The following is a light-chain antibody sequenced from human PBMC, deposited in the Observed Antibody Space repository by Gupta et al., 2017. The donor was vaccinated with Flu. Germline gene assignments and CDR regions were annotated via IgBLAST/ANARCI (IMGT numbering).Light chain of an antibody. V-gene: IGKV1-39*01. CDR2: SSS. CDR3: QQSDSNPRT. Sequence: DIQMTQSPSSLSAPVGDRVTITCRASQSITNFLHWYQQKPGKAPEVLIFSSSSLQSGVPSRFSGSGSGTNFTLTISTLQPEDSATYYCQQSDSNPRTFGQGTKVEIK. CDR1: QSITNF. J-gene: IGKJ1*01.